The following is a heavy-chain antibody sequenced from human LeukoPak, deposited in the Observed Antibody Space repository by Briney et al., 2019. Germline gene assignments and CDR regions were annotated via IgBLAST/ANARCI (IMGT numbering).Heavy chain of an antibody. CDR1: GGSISSGGYY. J-gene: IGHJ5*02. V-gene: IGHV4-31*03. Sequence: PSQTLSLTCTVSGGSISSGGYYWSWIRQHPGKGLGWIGYIYYSGSTYYNPSLKSRVTISVDTSKNQFSLKLSSVTAADTAVYYCARVVHKRTVLRFLEWYPNWFDPWGQGTLVTVSS. D-gene: IGHD3-3*01. CDR3: ARVVHKRTVLRFLEWYPNWFDP. CDR2: IYYSGST.